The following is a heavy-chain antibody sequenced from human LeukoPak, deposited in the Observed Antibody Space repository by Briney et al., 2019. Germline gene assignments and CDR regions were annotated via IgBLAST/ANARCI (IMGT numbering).Heavy chain of an antibody. CDR3: ARDRLRFLEWLLYWDYFDY. CDR1: GDSVSSNSAA. Sequence: SQTLSLTCAISGDSVSSNSAAWNWIRQSPSRGLEWLGRTYYRSKWYNDYAVSVKSRITINPDTSKNQFSLQLNSVTPEGTAVYYCARDRLRFLEWLLYWDYFDYWGQGTLVTVSS. CDR2: TYYRSKWYN. V-gene: IGHV6-1*01. D-gene: IGHD3-3*01. J-gene: IGHJ4*02.